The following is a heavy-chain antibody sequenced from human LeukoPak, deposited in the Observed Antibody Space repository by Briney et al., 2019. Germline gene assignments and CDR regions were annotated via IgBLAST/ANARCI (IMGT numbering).Heavy chain of an antibody. CDR3: AKLLAGDREYYDYIWGSYAAY. D-gene: IGHD3-16*01. CDR1: GFTFSSYA. J-gene: IGHJ4*02. CDR2: ISGSGGST. Sequence: PGGSLRLSCAASGFTFSSYAMIWVRQAPGKGLEWVSAISGSGGSTYYADSVKGRFTISRDNSKNTLYLQMNSLRAEDTAVYYCAKLLAGDREYYDYIWGSYAAYWGQGTLVTVSS. V-gene: IGHV3-23*01.